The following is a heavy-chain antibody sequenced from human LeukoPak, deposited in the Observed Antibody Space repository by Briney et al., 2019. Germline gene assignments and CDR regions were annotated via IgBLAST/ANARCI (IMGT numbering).Heavy chain of an antibody. J-gene: IGHJ4*02. Sequence: GGSLRLSCAASGFTFSPYTMNWARQPPGKGLEWVSSMSGSSSYIYYADSVKGRFTISRDNAKNSLYLQMNSLRAEDTAVYYCASWESGSYSFDYWGQGTLVTVSS. D-gene: IGHD1-26*01. V-gene: IGHV3-21*01. CDR1: GFTFSPYT. CDR3: ASWESGSYSFDY. CDR2: MSGSSSYI.